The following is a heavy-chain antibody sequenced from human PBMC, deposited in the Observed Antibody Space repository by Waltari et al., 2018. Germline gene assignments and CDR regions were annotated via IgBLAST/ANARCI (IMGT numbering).Heavy chain of an antibody. Sequence: QVQLVQSGAEVKKPGASVKVSCKASGYTFTSYYMHWVRQAPGQGLEWMGIINPSGGSTSYAQKFQGRVTMTRDTSTSTVYMELSSLRSEDTAVYYCARTPPVYCTNGVCKGDWWGQGTLVNVSS. CDR3: ARTPPVYCTNGVCKGDW. D-gene: IGHD2-8*01. J-gene: IGHJ4*02. CDR2: INPSGGST. CDR1: GYTFTSYY. V-gene: IGHV1-46*01.